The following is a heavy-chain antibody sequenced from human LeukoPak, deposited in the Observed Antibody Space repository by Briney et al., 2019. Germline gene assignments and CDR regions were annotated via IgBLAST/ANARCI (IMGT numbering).Heavy chain of an antibody. V-gene: IGHV1-2*04. Sequence: ASVKVSCKASGYTFTGYYMHWVRQAPGQGLEWMGWINPNSGGTNYAQKFQGWVTMTRDTSISTAYMELSRLRSDDTAVYYCARGPTVVVVAATVSAFDIWGQGTMVTVSS. CDR3: ARGPTVVVVAATVSAFDI. D-gene: IGHD2-15*01. CDR1: GYTFTGYY. CDR2: INPNSGGT. J-gene: IGHJ3*02.